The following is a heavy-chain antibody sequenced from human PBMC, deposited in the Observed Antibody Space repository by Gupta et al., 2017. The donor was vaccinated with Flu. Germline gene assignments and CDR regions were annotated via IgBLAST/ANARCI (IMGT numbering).Heavy chain of an antibody. Sequence: QVQLQESGPGLVKPSETLSLTCAVSGYSISSGYYWGWIRQPPGKGLEWIGSIYHSGSTYYNPSLKSRVTISVDTSKNQFSLKLSSVTAADTAVYYCITAMVDYYYGMDVWGQGTTVTVSS. D-gene: IGHD5-18*01. V-gene: IGHV4-38-2*01. J-gene: IGHJ6*02. CDR1: GYSISSGYY. CDR2: IYHSGST. CDR3: ITAMVDYYYGMDV.